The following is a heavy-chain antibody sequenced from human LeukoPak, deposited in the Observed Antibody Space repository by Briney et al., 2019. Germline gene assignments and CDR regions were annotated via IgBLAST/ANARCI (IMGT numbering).Heavy chain of an antibody. Sequence: GRSLRLSCAASRFTFSSYGMHWVRQAPGKGLEWVAVISYDGGNKYYADSVNGRFTISRDNSKNTLFLQMDSLTAEDTAVYYCASDVTEGWFLGVHCWGLGTLVTVSS. CDR1: RFTFSSYG. V-gene: IGHV3-30*03. D-gene: IGHD6-19*01. CDR3: ASDVTEGWFLGVHC. CDR2: ISYDGGNK. J-gene: IGHJ4*02.